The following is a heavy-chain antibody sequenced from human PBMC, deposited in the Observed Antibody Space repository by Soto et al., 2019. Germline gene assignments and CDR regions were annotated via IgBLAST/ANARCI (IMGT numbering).Heavy chain of an antibody. Sequence: ASVKVSCKTSGYSFIDYYVHWVRQAPGQGLEWVGWVNPNSGASNYAEKFQGRVTMTRDRSITTVYMELTGLRSDDTAIYYCARWRDAVGTHDSWGQGTLVTVSS. CDR3: ARWRDAVGTHDS. V-gene: IGHV1-2*02. CDR2: VNPNSGAS. CDR1: GYSFIDYY. D-gene: IGHD6-19*01. J-gene: IGHJ4*02.